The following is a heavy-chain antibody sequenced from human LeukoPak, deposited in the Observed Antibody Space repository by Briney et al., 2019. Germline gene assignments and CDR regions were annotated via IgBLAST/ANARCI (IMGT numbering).Heavy chain of an antibody. Sequence: SETLSLTCTVSGGSISSYYWSWIRQPPGKGLEWIGYIYYSGSTNYNPSLKSRVTISVDTSKNQFSLKLSSVTAADTAVYYCARDAITMVRGVPLPHYYHGMDVWGQGTTVTVSS. CDR1: GGSISSYY. CDR2: IYYSGST. J-gene: IGHJ6*02. CDR3: ARDAITMVRGVPLPHYYHGMDV. D-gene: IGHD3-10*01. V-gene: IGHV4-59*01.